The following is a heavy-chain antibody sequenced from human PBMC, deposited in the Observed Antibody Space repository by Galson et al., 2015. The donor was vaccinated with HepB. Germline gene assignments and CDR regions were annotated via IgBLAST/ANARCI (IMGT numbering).Heavy chain of an antibody. Sequence: SLRLSCAASGFTFGSDAMSWVRQAPGKGLEWVSTISGSDGSTYYADSVKGRFTISRDNSKNTLYLQMNSLRAEDTAVYYCAKTSRPYEPGTYAYYYAMDVWGQGTTVTVSS. D-gene: IGHD1-1*01. J-gene: IGHJ6*02. CDR3: AKTSRPYEPGTYAYYYAMDV. CDR1: GFTFGSDA. V-gene: IGHV3-23*01. CDR2: ISGSDGST.